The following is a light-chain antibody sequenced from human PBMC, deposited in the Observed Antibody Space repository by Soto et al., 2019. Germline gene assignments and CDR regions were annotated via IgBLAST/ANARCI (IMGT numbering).Light chain of an antibody. CDR3: QQRSNWPPIT. CDR1: QSVGSY. J-gene: IGKJ5*01. Sequence: PGERATLSCRAGQSVGSYLAWYRQTPGQAPRLLIYDASNRATGIPARFSGSGSGTDFTLTISSLEPEDFAVFYCQQRSNWPPITFGQGTRLEIK. CDR2: DAS. V-gene: IGKV3-11*01.